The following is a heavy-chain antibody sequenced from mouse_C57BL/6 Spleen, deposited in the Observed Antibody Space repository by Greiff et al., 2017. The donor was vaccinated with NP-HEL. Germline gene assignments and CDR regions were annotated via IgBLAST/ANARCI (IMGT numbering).Heavy chain of an antibody. CDR3: ARTGGIYYGYDEAY. V-gene: IGHV3-6*01. D-gene: IGHD2-2*01. CDR2: ISYDGSN. J-gene: IGHJ3*01. Sequence: EVKLMESGPGLVKPSQSLSLTCSVTGYSITSGYYWNWIRQFPGNKLEWMGYISYDGSNNYNPSLKNRISITRDTSKNQFFLKLNSVTTEDTATYYCARTGGIYYGYDEAYWGQGTLVTVSA. CDR1: GYSITSGYY.